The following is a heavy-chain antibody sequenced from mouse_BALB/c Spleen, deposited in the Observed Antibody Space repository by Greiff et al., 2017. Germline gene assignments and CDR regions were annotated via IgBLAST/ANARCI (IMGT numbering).Heavy chain of an antibody. Sequence: EVKLMESGGGLVQPGGSLRLSCATSGFTFTDYYMSWVRQPPGKALEWLGFIRNKANGYTTEYSASVKGRFTISRDNSQSILYLQMNTLRAEDSATYYCARDISPHDDYAVDYWGQGTSVTVSS. D-gene: IGHD2-12*01. CDR3: ARDISPHDDYAVDY. V-gene: IGHV7-3*02. CDR2: IRNKANGYTT. CDR1: GFTFTDYY. J-gene: IGHJ4*01.